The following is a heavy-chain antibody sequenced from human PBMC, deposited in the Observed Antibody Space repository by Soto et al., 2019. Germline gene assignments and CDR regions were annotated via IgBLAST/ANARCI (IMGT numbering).Heavy chain of an antibody. J-gene: IGHJ6*03. CDR1: GGSVSSYY. V-gene: IGHV4-59*02. CDR3: ARERIEYSSSLGYYSYMDV. CDR2: IYYSGST. Sequence: PLETLSLTCTVSGGSVSSYYWSWIRQSPGKGLEWIGYIYYSGSTKYNPSLKSRVTISVDTSKNQFSLKLSSVTAADTAVYYCARERIEYSSSLGYYSYMDVWGKGTTVTVSS. D-gene: IGHD6-6*01.